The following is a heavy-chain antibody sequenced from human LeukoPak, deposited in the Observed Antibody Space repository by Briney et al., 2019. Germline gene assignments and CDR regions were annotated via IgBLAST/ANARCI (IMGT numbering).Heavy chain of an antibody. CDR1: GYSFTSYW. CDR3: ARLIRIEIATPLGFDY. V-gene: IGHV5-51*01. D-gene: IGHD5-24*01. Sequence: GESLKISCKGSGYSFTSYWIDWVRQMPGKGLEWMGIIYPGDSDTRYSPSFQGQVTISADKSISTAYLQWSSLKASDTAMYYCARLIRIEIATPLGFDYWGQGTLVTVSS. CDR2: IYPGDSDT. J-gene: IGHJ4*02.